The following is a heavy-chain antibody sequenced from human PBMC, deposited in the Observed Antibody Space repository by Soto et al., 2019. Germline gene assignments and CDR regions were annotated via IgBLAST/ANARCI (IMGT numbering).Heavy chain of an antibody. CDR1: GGSVSSSTYY. V-gene: IGHV4-39*01. D-gene: IGHD7-27*01. CDR2: IYYSGIT. CDR3: ARQDVQAWGRLDP. Sequence: SETLSLTCTVSGGSVSSSTYYWGWIRQPPGKGLEWIGTIYYSGITYYNPSLQSRVTISVDTSKNQFSLRLSFVTAADAALYFCARQDVQAWGRLDPWGQGTMLTVYS. J-gene: IGHJ5*02.